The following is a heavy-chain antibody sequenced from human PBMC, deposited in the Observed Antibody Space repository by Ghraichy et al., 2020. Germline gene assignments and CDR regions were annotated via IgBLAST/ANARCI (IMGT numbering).Heavy chain of an antibody. Sequence: GESLNISCAASGFTFSSYAMHWVRQAPGKGLEWVAVISYDGTDKYYADSVKGRFTISRDSSKSTLYLQMNGLRAEDAAVYYCAKSRVPTSYRSTWTFDYWGQGTLVTVSS. CDR3: AKSRVPTSYRSTWTFDY. D-gene: IGHD6-13*01. CDR1: GFTFSSYA. CDR2: ISYDGTDK. J-gene: IGHJ4*02. V-gene: IGHV3-30*18.